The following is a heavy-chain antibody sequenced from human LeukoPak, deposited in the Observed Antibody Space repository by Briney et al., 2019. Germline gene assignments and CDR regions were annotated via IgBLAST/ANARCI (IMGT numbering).Heavy chain of an antibody. V-gene: IGHV1-69*04. CDR3: ARDLSLRWSGFAWFDP. J-gene: IGHJ5*02. D-gene: IGHD6-25*01. CDR1: GYTFTGYY. Sequence: GASVKVSCKASGYTFTGYYMHWVRQAPGQGLEWMGRIIPILGIANYAQKFQGRVTITADKSTSTAYMELSSLRSEDTAVYYCARDLSLRWSGFAWFDPWGQGTLVTVSS. CDR2: IIPILGIA.